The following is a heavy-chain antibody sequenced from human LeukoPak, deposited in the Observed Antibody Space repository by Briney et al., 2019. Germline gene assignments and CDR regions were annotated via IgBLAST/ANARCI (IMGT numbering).Heavy chain of an antibody. J-gene: IGHJ2*01. V-gene: IGHV4-61*02. Sequence: SETLSLTCTVAGGSISSRSYYWSWLRQPAGKGLEWIGRIYTTGSTDYNPSLKSRLTMSVDTSRNQFSLNLTSVNLADTALYSCPELTAWGYRNWYFAIWGRGALVTVSS. CDR2: IYTTGST. CDR3: PELTAWGYRNWYFAI. CDR1: GGSISSRSYY. D-gene: IGHD5-18*01.